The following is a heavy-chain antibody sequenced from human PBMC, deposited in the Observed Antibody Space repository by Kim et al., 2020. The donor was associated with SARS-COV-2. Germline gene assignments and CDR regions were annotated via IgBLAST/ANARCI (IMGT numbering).Heavy chain of an antibody. CDR2: T. Sequence: TNYNPSLKSRVTISVDTSKNQFSLKRSSVTAADTAVYYCARGPDTENFDYWGQGTLVTVSS. V-gene: IGHV4-34*01. D-gene: IGHD5-18*01. CDR3: ARGPDTENFDY. J-gene: IGHJ4*02.